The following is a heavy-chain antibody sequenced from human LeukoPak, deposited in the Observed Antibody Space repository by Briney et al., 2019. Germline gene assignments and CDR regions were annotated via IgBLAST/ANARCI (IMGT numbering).Heavy chain of an antibody. J-gene: IGHJ4*02. V-gene: IGHV3-30*18. D-gene: IGHD3-10*01. Sequence: GGSLRLSCAASGFTFSSYGMHWVRQAAGKGLEWVAVISYDGSNKYYADSVKGRFTISRDNSKNTLYLQMNSLRAEDTAVYYCAKGAYYYGNFDYWGQGTLVTVSS. CDR3: AKGAYYYGNFDY. CDR1: GFTFSSYG. CDR2: ISYDGSNK.